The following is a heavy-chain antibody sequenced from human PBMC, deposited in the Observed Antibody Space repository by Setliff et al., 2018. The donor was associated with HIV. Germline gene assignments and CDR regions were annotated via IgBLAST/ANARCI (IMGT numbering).Heavy chain of an antibody. CDR3: ARAEVARYFDL. CDR2: VYTSGST. V-gene: IGHV4-4*08. CDR1: GDSLGSYY. Sequence: ETLSLTCSVSGDSLGSYYWSWIRQPPGKGLEWIGRVYTSGSTNYNPSLKSRVTISVDTSKNQFSLKLSSVTAADTAVFYCARAEVARYFDLWGRGTLVTVSS. J-gene: IGHJ2*01. D-gene: IGHD2-15*01.